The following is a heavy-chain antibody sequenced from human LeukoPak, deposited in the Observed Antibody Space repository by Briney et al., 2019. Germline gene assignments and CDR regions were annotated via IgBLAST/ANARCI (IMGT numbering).Heavy chain of an antibody. Sequence: SETLSLTCTVSGGSISSHYWSWIRQSPGKGLEWIGYVYYSGDSKYHSSLNSRVTISVDTSKNQFSLKLTSVTNADTAVYYCARDGHTYGYFDYWGQGTPVTVSS. J-gene: IGHJ4*02. CDR2: VYYSGDS. CDR3: ARDGHTYGYFDY. D-gene: IGHD5-18*01. V-gene: IGHV4-59*11. CDR1: GGSISSHY.